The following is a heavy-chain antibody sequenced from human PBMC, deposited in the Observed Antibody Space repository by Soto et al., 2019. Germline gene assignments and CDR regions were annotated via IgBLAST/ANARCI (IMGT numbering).Heavy chain of an antibody. Sequence: QVQLVQSGAEVKKPGSSVKVSCKASGGTFSSYTISWVRQAPGQGLEWMGRIIPILGIANYAQKFQGRVTXXAXKRXSTAYMELSSLRSEDTAVYYCARDLGHGYNRSPFYWGQGTLVTVSS. J-gene: IGHJ4*02. CDR1: GGTFSSYT. CDR3: ARDLGHGYNRSPFY. D-gene: IGHD5-12*01. V-gene: IGHV1-69*08. CDR2: IIPILGIA.